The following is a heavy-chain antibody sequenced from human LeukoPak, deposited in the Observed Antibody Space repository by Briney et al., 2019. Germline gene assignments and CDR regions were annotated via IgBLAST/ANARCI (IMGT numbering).Heavy chain of an antibody. V-gene: IGHV1-69*01. CDR1: GGTFSSYA. D-gene: IGHD3-10*01. Sequence: SVKVSCKASGGTFSSYAISWVRQAPGQGLEWMGGIIPIFGTANYAQKFQGRVTITADESTSTAYMELSSLRSEGTAVYYCARDLYYYGSGSYYFDYWGQGTLVTVSS. CDR2: IIPIFGTA. CDR3: ARDLYYYGSGSYYFDY. J-gene: IGHJ4*02.